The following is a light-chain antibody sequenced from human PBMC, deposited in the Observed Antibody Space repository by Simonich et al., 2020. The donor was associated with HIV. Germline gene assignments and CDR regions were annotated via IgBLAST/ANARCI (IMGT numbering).Light chain of an antibody. J-gene: IGKJ1*01. CDR2: AAS. V-gene: IGKV1-12*01. CDR1: QVISSW. Sequence: DIQMTQSPSSVSASVGDRVTITCRASQVISSWLAWYQQRPGRAPKLLMYAASSLQSGVPSRFSGSGAGTKFTLTISSLQPEDFATYYCQQAITFPRTFGQGTRVDVK. CDR3: QQAITFPRT.